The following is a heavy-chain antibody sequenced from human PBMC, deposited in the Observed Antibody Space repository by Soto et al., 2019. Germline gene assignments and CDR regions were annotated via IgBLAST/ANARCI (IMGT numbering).Heavy chain of an antibody. Sequence: PGGSLRLSCAASGFTFSSYWMSWVRQAPGKGLEWVANIKQDGSEKYYVDSVKGRFTISRDNAKNSLYLQMNSLRAEDTAVYYCATSGGGWLQPPVWGQGTLVTVPS. D-gene: IGHD5-12*01. CDR1: GFTFSSYW. V-gene: IGHV3-7*03. CDR2: IKQDGSEK. CDR3: ATSGGGWLQPPV. J-gene: IGHJ4*02.